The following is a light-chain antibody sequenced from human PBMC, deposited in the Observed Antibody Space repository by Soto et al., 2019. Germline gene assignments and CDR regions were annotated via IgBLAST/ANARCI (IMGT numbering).Light chain of an antibody. CDR1: RGISNY. V-gene: IGKV1-27*01. Sequence: DIQMTQSPSSLSASVGDRVTITCRASRGISNYLAWYQQKPGKVPQLVIYAASTLQSGVPSRFSGSGSGTDFTLTISNLQPEDVATYYCQKYNSGPLTFGGGTKVEIK. CDR3: QKYNSGPLT. J-gene: IGKJ4*01. CDR2: AAS.